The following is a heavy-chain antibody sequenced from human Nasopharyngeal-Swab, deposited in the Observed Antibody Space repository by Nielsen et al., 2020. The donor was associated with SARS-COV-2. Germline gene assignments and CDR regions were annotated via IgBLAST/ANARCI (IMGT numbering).Heavy chain of an antibody. CDR3: ARVSGIFNWFDP. Sequence: WIRQPPGKGLEWIGSIYYSGSTYYNPSLKSRVTISVDTSKNQFSLKLSSVTAADTAVYYCARVSGIFNWFDPWGQGTLVTSPQ. CDR2: IYYSGST. V-gene: IGHV4-39*07. J-gene: IGHJ5*02. D-gene: IGHD6-25*01.